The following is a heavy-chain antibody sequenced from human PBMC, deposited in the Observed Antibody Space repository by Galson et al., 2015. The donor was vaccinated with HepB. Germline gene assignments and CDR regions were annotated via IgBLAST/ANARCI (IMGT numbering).Heavy chain of an antibody. D-gene: IGHD3-22*01. Sequence: SLRLSCAASGFTFSSYGMHWVRQAPGKGLEWVAVISYDGSNKYYADSVKGRFTISRDNSKNTLYLQMNSLRAEDTAVYYCAKAFSPYYDSSGPKGYFDYWGQGTLVTVSS. J-gene: IGHJ4*02. CDR1: GFTFSSYG. V-gene: IGHV3-30*18. CDR2: ISYDGSNK. CDR3: AKAFSPYYDSSGPKGYFDY.